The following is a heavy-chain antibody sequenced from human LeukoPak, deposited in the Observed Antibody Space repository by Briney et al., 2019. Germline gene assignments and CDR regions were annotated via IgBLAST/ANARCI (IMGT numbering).Heavy chain of an antibody. D-gene: IGHD3-10*01. V-gene: IGHV3-23*01. Sequence: GGSLRLSCAASGFTFSSYAMSWVRQAPGKGLEWVSAISGSGGSTYYADSVKGRFTISRDNSKNTLYLQMNSLRAEDTAVYYCARARITMVRGVRSRRNDFDYWGQGTLVTVSS. CDR2: ISGSGGST. CDR3: ARARITMVRGVRSRRNDFDY. J-gene: IGHJ4*02. CDR1: GFTFSSYA.